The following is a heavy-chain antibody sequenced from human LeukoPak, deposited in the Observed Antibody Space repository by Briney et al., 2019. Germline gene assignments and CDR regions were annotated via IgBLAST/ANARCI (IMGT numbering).Heavy chain of an antibody. J-gene: IGHJ6*02. CDR3: ARGPPAKPGTGYYYGMDV. CDR2: INHSGST. Sequence: SETLSLTCAVYGGSFSGYYWSWIRQPPGKGLEWIGEINHSGSTNYNPSLKRRVTISVDMSKNQFSLKLSSVTAADTAVYYCARGPPAKPGTGYYYGMDVWGRGTTVTVSS. V-gene: IGHV4-34*01. CDR1: GGSFSGYY. D-gene: IGHD2-2*01.